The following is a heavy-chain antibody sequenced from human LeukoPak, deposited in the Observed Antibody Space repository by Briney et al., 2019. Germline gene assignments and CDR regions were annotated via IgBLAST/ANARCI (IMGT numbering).Heavy chain of an antibody. CDR3: ATKSGPRNQNWFDP. Sequence: PSETLSLTCAVSGYSISSGSYWGWIRQPPGKGLEWIGSIYHSGSTYYNPSLKSRVTISVDTSKNQFSLKLSSVTAADTAVYYCATKSGPRNQNWFDPWGQGTLVTVSS. CDR1: GYSISSGSY. CDR2: IYHSGST. V-gene: IGHV4-38-2*01. J-gene: IGHJ5*02. D-gene: IGHD1-14*01.